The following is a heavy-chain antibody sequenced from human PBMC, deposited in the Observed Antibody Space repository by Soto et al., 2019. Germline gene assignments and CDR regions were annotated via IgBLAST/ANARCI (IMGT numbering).Heavy chain of an antibody. D-gene: IGHD6-13*01. CDR2: INPSDGNT. J-gene: IGHJ3*01. V-gene: IGHV1-46*01. Sequence: VKVAWKTAGYTLSRYHGRRMLQEHGQGLEWMGIINPSDGNTNYAQRFQGRVIMTRDTSTKTVYMELSSLRFEDTAVYYCAREGTRSSLLFWRQGTMVTVSS. CDR3: AREGTRSSLLF. CDR1: GYTLSRYH.